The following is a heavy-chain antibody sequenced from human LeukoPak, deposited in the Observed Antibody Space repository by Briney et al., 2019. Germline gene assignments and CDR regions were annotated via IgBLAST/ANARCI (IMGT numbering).Heavy chain of an antibody. CDR1: GGSFSGYY. Sequence: SETLSLTCAVYGGSFSGYYWSWIRQPPGKGLEWIGEINHSGSTSYNPSLKSRVTISVDTSKNQFSLKLSSVTAADTAVYYCARAPHTYYDSSGYAYGGFQHWGQGTLVTVSS. CDR3: ARAPHTYYDSSGYAYGGFQH. D-gene: IGHD3-22*01. V-gene: IGHV4-34*01. J-gene: IGHJ1*01. CDR2: INHSGST.